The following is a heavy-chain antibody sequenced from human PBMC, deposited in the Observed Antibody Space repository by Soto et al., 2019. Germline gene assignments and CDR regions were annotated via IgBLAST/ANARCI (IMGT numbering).Heavy chain of an antibody. V-gene: IGHV3-33*01. J-gene: IGHJ6*02. D-gene: IGHD3-22*01. Sequence: VGSLRLSCAASGFTFSSYGMHWVRQAPGKGLEWVVVIWYDGSNKYYADSVKGRFTISRDNSKNTLYLQMNSLRAEDTAVYYCARGDYYDSSGLDYYYYGMDVWGQGTTVTVSS. CDR2: IWYDGSNK. CDR3: ARGDYYDSSGLDYYYYGMDV. CDR1: GFTFSSYG.